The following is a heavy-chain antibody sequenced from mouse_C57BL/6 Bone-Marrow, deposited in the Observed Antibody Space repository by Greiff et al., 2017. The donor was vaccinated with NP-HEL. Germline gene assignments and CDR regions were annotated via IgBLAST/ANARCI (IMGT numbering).Heavy chain of an antibody. Sequence: EVQVVESGGGLVKPGGSLKLSCAASGFTFSSYAMSWVRQTPEKRLEWVATISDGGSYTYYPDNVKGRFTISRDNAKNNLYLQMSHLKSEDTAMYYCAREAHGYDEAYWGQGTLVTVSA. D-gene: IGHD2-2*01. CDR1: GFTFSSYA. V-gene: IGHV5-4*01. J-gene: IGHJ3*01. CDR3: AREAHGYDEAY. CDR2: ISDGGSYT.